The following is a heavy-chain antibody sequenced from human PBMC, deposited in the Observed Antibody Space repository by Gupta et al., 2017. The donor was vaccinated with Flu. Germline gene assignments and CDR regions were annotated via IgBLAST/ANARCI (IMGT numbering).Heavy chain of an antibody. CDR3: ARGHWDN. Sequence: RQAPGRGLEWVAFISSSAVTYYTDPVRGRFTISRDNANNLLYLQMSSLRGEDTAVYYCARGHWDNWGQGTLVTVSS. J-gene: IGHJ4*02. V-gene: IGHV3-48*03. CDR2: ISSSAVT.